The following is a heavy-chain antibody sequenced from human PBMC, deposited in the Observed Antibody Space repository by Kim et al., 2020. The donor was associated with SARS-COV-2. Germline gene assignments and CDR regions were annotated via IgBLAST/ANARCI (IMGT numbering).Heavy chain of an antibody. CDR1: GFTFDDYA. CDR2: ISWDGGST. D-gene: IGHD3-9*01. V-gene: IGHV3-43D*03. CDR3: AKDKTIFWGTDAFDI. J-gene: IGHJ3*02. Sequence: GGSLRLSCAASGFTFDDYAMHWVRQAPGKGLEWVSLISWDGGSTYYADSVEGRFTISRDNSKNSLYLRMNSLRAEDTALYYCAKDKTIFWGTDAFDIWGQGTMVTVSS.